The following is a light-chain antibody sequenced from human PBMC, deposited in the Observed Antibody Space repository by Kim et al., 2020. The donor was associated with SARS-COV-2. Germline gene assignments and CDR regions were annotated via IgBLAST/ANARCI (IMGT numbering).Light chain of an antibody. CDR1: QSVSSSY. J-gene: IGKJ1*01. CDR3: QQYGSSPRT. Sequence: YQGERATLSCRASQSVSSSYVAWYQQKPGQAPRLLIYGGSSRATGIPDRFSDSGSGTDFTLTISRLEPEDFAVYYCQQYGSSPRTFGQGTKVDIK. V-gene: IGKV3-20*01. CDR2: GGS.